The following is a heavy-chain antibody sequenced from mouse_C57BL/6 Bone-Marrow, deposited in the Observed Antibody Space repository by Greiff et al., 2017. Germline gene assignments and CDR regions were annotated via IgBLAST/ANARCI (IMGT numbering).Heavy chain of an antibody. CDR2: ISYDGSN. CDR1: GYSITSGYY. J-gene: IGHJ3*01. Sequence: EVKVEESGPGLVKPSQSLSLTCSVTGYSITSGYYWNWIRQFPGNKLEWMGYISYDGSNNYNPSLKNRISITRDTSKNQFFLKLNSVTTEDTATYYCARQGVTTRAWFAYWGQGTLVTVSA. D-gene: IGHD2-2*01. V-gene: IGHV3-6*01. CDR3: ARQGVTTRAWFAY.